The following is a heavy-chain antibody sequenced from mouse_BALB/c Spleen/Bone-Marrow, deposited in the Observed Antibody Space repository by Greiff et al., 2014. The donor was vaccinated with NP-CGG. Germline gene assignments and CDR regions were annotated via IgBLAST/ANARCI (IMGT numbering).Heavy chain of an antibody. CDR3: ARFPYDYGGGDY. D-gene: IGHD2-4*01. V-gene: IGHV14-3*02. J-gene: IGHJ2*01. Sequence: EVQLQQSGAELVKPGASVKLSCTASGFNIKDTYMHWVKQRPEQGLEWIGRIDPANGNTKYDPKFQGKATITADTSSNKAYLQLSSLTSEDTAVYYCARFPYDYGGGDYWGQGTTLTVSS. CDR2: IDPANGNT. CDR1: GFNIKDTY.